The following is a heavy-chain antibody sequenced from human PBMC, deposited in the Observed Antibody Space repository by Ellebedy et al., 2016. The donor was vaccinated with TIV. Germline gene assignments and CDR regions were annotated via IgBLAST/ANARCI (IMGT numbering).Heavy chain of an antibody. CDR1: GFTFSSYW. Sequence: PGGSLRLSCAASGFTFSSYWMSWVRQAPGKGLEWVANIKQDGSEKYYVDSVKGRFTISRDNAKNSLYLQMNSLRAEDTAVYYCARELEPYSFSWSDAFDIWGQGTMVTVSS. V-gene: IGHV3-7*04. J-gene: IGHJ3*02. CDR3: ARELEPYSFSWSDAFDI. CDR2: IKQDGSEK. D-gene: IGHD6-13*01.